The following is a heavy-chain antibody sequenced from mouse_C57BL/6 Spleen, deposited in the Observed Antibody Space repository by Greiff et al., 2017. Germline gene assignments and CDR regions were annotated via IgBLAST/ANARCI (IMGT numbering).Heavy chain of an antibody. CDR2: INPSTGGT. D-gene: IGHD1-1*01. J-gene: IGHJ2*01. V-gene: IGHV1-42*01. CDR1: GYSFTGYY. Sequence: EVQLQESGPELVKPGASVKISCKASGYSFTGYYMHWVKQSPEKSLEWIGEINPSTGGTTYNQKFKAKATLTVDKSSSTAYMQLKSLTSEDSAVYYCERSDYGSSYGLRYFGDWGQGATLTVSS. CDR3: ERSDYGSSYGLRYFGD.